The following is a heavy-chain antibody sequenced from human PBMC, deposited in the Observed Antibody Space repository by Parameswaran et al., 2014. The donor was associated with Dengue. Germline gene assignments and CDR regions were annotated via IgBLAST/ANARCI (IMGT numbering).Heavy chain of an antibody. D-gene: IGHD3-10*01. J-gene: IGHJ4*02. CDR2: IKSKSDGGTT. V-gene: IGHV3-15*01. Sequence: RWIRQPPGKGLEWVGRIKSKSDGGTTDFAAPVKGRFTISRDDSKNMLYLQMNSLKTEDTAIYYCTIFGESYFNYWGQGTLVTVSS. CDR3: TIFGESYFNY.